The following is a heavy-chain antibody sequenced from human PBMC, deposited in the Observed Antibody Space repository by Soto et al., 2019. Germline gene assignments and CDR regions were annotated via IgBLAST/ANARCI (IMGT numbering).Heavy chain of an antibody. Sequence: EVQVVESGGGLVQVGGSLSLSCATSGFSFSDHYIDWVRQAPGKGLEWVGRSRNKANSYSTEYAASVKGRFTVSRDDSKNSVYLQLNSLKAEDAAVYYCGRTWIPGPRGPYYMDVWGKGTTVTVSS. V-gene: IGHV3-72*01. CDR3: GRTWIPGPRGPYYMDV. CDR2: SRNKANSYST. CDR1: GFSFSDHY. D-gene: IGHD5-18*01. J-gene: IGHJ6*03.